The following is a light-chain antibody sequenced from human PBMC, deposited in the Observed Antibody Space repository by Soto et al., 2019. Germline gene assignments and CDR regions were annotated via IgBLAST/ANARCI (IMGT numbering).Light chain of an antibody. J-gene: IGLJ2*01. Sequence: QPALSQPRSVSGSPGQSVAVSCTGTSSDVGRYNHVSWYQHHPGKAPKLLVYDVTNRPSGVPDRFSGSKSGNTASLTISGLQTEDEADYYCCSYADSYTLVFGGGTKLTVL. CDR3: CSYADSYTLV. CDR1: SSDVGRYNH. V-gene: IGLV2-11*01. CDR2: DVT.